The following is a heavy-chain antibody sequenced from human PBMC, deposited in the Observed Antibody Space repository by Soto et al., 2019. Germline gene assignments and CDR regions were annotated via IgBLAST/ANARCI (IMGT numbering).Heavy chain of an antibody. Sequence: GSLRLSCAASGFTFSSYSMNWVRQAPGKGLEWVSSISSSSSYIYYADSVKGRFTISRDNAKNSLYLQMNSLRAEDTAVYYCARDLPNDFWSGYYIPLDYWGQGTLVTVSS. CDR1: GFTFSSYS. CDR3: ARDLPNDFWSGYYIPLDY. CDR2: ISSSSSYI. V-gene: IGHV3-21*01. J-gene: IGHJ4*02. D-gene: IGHD3-3*01.